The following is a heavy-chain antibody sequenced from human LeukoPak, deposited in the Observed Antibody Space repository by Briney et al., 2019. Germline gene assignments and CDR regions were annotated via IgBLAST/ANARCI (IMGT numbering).Heavy chain of an antibody. CDR1: GFTFSSYA. V-gene: IGHV3-23*01. J-gene: IGHJ4*02. Sequence: GGSLRLSCAASGFTFSSYAMSWVRQAPGKGLEWVSAISGSGSSTYSADSMKGRFTISRDNSKNTVYLQMNSLRAEDTAVYYCARGQRYYGSGSPSPHWGQGTLVAVSA. CDR3: ARGQRYYGSGSPSPH. CDR2: ISGSGSST. D-gene: IGHD3-10*01.